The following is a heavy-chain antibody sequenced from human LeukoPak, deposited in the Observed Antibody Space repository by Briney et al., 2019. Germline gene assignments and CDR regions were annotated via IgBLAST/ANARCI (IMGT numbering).Heavy chain of an antibody. CDR1: GFTFSSYS. CDR3: ARAQTLMTVDY. CDR2: ISSSSSYI. J-gene: IGHJ4*02. D-gene: IGHD2-21*02. Sequence: GGSPRLSCAASGFTFSSYSMNWVRQAPGKGLEWVSSISSSSSYIYYADSVKGRFTISRDNAKNSLYLQMNSLRAEDTAVYYCARAQTLMTVDYWGQGTLVTVSS. V-gene: IGHV3-21*01.